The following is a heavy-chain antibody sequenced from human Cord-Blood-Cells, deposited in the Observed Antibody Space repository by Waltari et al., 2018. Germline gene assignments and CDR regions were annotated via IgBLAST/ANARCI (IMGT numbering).Heavy chain of an antibody. CDR2: INAGNGNT. D-gene: IGHD3-3*01. V-gene: IGHV1-3*01. CDR1: GYTFTSYA. J-gene: IGHJ6*03. Sequence: QVQLVQSGAEVKKPGASVKVSCKASGYTFTSYAMHWVRQAPGQRLEWMGWINAGNGNTEYSQKFQGRVTITRDASASTAYMELSSLRSEDTAVYYCASSSLRSSLWYYYMDVWGKGTTVTVSS. CDR3: ASSSLRSSLWYYYMDV.